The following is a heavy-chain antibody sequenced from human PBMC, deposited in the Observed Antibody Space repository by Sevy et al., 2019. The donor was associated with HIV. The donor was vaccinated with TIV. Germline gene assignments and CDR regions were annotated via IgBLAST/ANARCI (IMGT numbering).Heavy chain of an antibody. Sequence: GGSLRLSCAGSGFIFSTYAMTWVRQAPGKGLEWVSIIGGSGGSTYYADSVKGRFTISRDNSNNMIDLEMNSLRAEDTAVYYCAKENRDGFQWGQGTLVTVSS. CDR2: IGGSGGST. V-gene: IGHV3-23*01. CDR3: AKENRDGFQ. D-gene: IGHD2-2*03. J-gene: IGHJ4*02. CDR1: GFIFSTYA.